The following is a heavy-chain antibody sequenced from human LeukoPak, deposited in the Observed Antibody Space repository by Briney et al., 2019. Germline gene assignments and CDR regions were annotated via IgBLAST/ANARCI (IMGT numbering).Heavy chain of an antibody. J-gene: IGHJ5*02. Sequence: ASVKVSCKASGYTFTTYVIIWVRQAPGQGLEWMGWISTYNGHTNYAQKFQGRVTMTTDTSTSTASMELRSLRSDDTAVYYCARDHAAGWELPLNWFDPWGQGTLVTVSS. CDR2: ISTYNGHT. CDR1: GYTFTTYV. V-gene: IGHV1-18*01. D-gene: IGHD1-26*01. CDR3: ARDHAAGWELPLNWFDP.